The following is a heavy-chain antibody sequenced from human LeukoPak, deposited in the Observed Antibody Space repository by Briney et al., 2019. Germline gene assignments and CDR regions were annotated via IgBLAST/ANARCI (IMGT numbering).Heavy chain of an antibody. V-gene: IGHV3-30*18. CDR1: GFTFSSYG. J-gene: IGHJ4*02. CDR3: AKDYGDYVFSGCLDY. D-gene: IGHD4-17*01. Sequence: GGSLRLSCAASGFTFSSYGMHWVRQAPGKGLEWVAVISYDGSNKYYADSVKGRFTISRDNSKNTLYLQMNSLRAEDTAVYYGAKDYGDYVFSGCLDYGGQETLVTVSS. CDR2: ISYDGSNK.